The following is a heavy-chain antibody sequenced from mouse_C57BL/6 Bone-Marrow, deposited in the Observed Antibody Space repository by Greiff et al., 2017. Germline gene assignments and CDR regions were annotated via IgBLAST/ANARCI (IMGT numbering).Heavy chain of an antibody. D-gene: IGHD2-12*01. CDR3: AREASYYSYYYAMDY. J-gene: IGHJ4*01. CDR2: ISDGGSYT. CDR1: GFTFSSYA. Sequence: EVQGVESGGGLVKPGGSLKLSCAASGFTFSSYAMSWVRQTPEKRLEWVATISDGGSYTYYPDTVKGRFTISRDNAKNNLYLQMSQLKSEDTSMYYCAREASYYSYYYAMDYWGQGTSVTVSS. V-gene: IGHV5-4*01.